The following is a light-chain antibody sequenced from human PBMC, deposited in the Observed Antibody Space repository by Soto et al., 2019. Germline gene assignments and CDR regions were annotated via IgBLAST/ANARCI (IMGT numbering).Light chain of an antibody. CDR1: SSDVGGYDY. CDR3: SSFTSSITLV. Sequence: QSVLTQPASVSGSPGQSITISCTGTSSDVGGYDYVSWYQQHPGKAPKLMIYDLSNRPSGVSNRFSGSKSGNTASLTISGLQAEDEADYYCSSFTSSITLVFGGGTKLTVL. V-gene: IGLV2-14*03. CDR2: DLS. J-gene: IGLJ2*01.